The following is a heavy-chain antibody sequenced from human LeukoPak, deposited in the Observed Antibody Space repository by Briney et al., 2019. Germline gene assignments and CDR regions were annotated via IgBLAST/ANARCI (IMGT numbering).Heavy chain of an antibody. V-gene: IGHV3-30*18. CDR1: GFTFSTYG. Sequence: PGGSLRLSCAASGFTFSTYGIHWVRQAPGKGLEWVAVISYDRSNKYYADSVKGRFTISRDNSKNTLYLQMNSLRPEDTAVYYCAKELPSGCSGGTCYSNYYYGMDVWGPGTTVTVSS. D-gene: IGHD2-15*01. J-gene: IGHJ6*02. CDR2: ISYDRSNK. CDR3: AKELPSGCSGGTCYSNYYYGMDV.